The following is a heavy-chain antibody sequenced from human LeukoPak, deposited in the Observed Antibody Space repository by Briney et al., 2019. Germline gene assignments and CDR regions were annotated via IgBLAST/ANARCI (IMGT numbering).Heavy chain of an antibody. Sequence: GGSLRLSCAASGFTFSSYGMHWVRQAPGKGLEWVAFIRYDGSDKYYADSVKGRFTISRDNSKNTLYLQMNSLRAEDTAVYYCAKEGVDYGSGNYMDVWGKGTTVTVSS. D-gene: IGHD3-10*01. J-gene: IGHJ6*03. CDR3: AKEGVDYGSGNYMDV. V-gene: IGHV3-30*02. CDR1: GFTFSSYG. CDR2: IRYDGSDK.